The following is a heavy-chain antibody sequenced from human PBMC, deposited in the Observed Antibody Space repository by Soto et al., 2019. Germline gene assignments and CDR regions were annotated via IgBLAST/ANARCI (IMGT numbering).Heavy chain of an antibody. J-gene: IGHJ4*02. CDR1: GGTFSKYP. D-gene: IGHD4-17*01. CDR3: ARGGDYGDY. CDR2: IIPIFAIS. Sequence: QVQLVQSGAEVKKPGSSVKVSCKASGGTFSKYPISWVRQAPGQGLEWMGGIIPIFAISRYAQKLQGRITITADESTRTAYMELSSLGSDDTAVYYCARGGDYGDYWGQGTLVTVSS. V-gene: IGHV1-69*01.